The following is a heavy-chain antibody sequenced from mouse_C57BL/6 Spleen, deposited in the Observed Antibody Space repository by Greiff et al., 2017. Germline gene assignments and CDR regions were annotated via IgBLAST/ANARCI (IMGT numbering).Heavy chain of an antibody. V-gene: IGHV3-6*01. D-gene: IGHD1-1*01. Sequence: EVKLMESGPGLVKPSQSLSLTCSVTGYSITSGYYWNWIRQFPGNKLEWMGYISYDGRNNYNPSLKNRISITRDTSKNQFFLKLNSVTTEDTATYYCARDPDYYGIDYWGQGTTLTVSS. J-gene: IGHJ2*01. CDR1: GYSITSGYY. CDR2: ISYDGRN. CDR3: ARDPDYYGIDY.